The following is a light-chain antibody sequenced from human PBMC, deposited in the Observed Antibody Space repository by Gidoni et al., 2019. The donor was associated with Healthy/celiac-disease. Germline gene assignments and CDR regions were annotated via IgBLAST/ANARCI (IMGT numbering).Light chain of an antibody. Sequence: SVLTQPPSVSGAPGQRVTISCTVSSSNIGAGYDVHWYQQLPGTAPKLLIYGNSNRPSGVPDRFSGSKSGTSASLAITGLQAEDEADYYCQSYDSSLSGWVFGGGTKLTVL. V-gene: IGLV1-40*01. CDR1: SSNIGAGYD. CDR2: GNS. J-gene: IGLJ3*02. CDR3: QSYDSSLSGWV.